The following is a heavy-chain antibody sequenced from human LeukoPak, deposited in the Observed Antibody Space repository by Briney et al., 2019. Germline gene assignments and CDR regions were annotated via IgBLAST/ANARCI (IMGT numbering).Heavy chain of an antibody. CDR3: AKAHPVDSGDLGGDY. CDR2: ISGSDGST. J-gene: IGHJ4*02. CDR1: GFTFSTYG. Sequence: PGGSLRLSCAASGFTFSTYGMSWVRQAPGKGLEWVSTISGSDGSTYYTDSVKGRFTISRDNSKNTLYLQMNSLRAEDTAVYYCAKAHPVDSGDLGGDYWGQGTLVTVSS. V-gene: IGHV3-23*01. D-gene: IGHD4-17*01.